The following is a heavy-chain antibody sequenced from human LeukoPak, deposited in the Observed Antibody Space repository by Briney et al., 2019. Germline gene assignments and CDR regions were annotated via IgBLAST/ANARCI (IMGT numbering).Heavy chain of an antibody. D-gene: IGHD3-22*01. Sequence: GASVKVSCKASGYSFTSYYMHWVRQPPGPGHEWMGIINPSGGSTSYAQKFQGRVTMTRDMSTSTVYMELSSLRSEDTAVYYCARGGHDYYDSSGYCNYWGQGTLVTVSS. J-gene: IGHJ4*02. V-gene: IGHV1-46*01. CDR1: GYSFTSYY. CDR3: ARGGHDYYDSSGYCNY. CDR2: INPSGGST.